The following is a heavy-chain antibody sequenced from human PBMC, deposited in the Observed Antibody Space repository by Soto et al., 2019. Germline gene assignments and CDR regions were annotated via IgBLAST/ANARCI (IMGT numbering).Heavy chain of an antibody. CDR2: IMPIFRAP. V-gene: IGHV1-69*12. J-gene: IGHJ6*02. D-gene: IGHD1-1*01. CDR1: GGAFSDYA. CDR3: ASWLKGPDIGNHYYGMDV. Sequence: QVQLVQSGAEVKKPGSSVKVSCKASGGAFSDYAFSWVRQAPGQGLEWLGGIMPIFRAPDYAQKFQGRVTITADEFTRTAYMEMNSLRSEDTAVYYCASWLKGPDIGNHYYGMDVWGQGTTVTVS.